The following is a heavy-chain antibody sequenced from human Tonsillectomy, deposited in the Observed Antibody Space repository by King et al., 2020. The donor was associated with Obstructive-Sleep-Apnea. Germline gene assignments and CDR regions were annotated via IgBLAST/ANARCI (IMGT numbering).Heavy chain of an antibody. V-gene: IGHV4-39*07. J-gene: IGHJ4*02. D-gene: IGHD2-2*01. CDR3: ARAKGGDIVVVPAAPFDY. CDR1: GGSISSSSYY. Sequence: QLQESGPGLVKPSETLSLTCTVSGGSISSSSYYWGWIRQPPGKGLEWIGSIYYSGSTYYNPSLKSRVTISVDTSKNQFSLKLSSVTAADTAVYYCARAKGGDIVVVPAAPFDYWGQGTLVTVSS. CDR2: IYYSGST.